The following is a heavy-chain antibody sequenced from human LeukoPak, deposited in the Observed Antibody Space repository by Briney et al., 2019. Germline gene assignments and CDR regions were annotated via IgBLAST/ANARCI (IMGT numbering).Heavy chain of an antibody. CDR2: IYYSGST. CDR3: ARFRAHSSEDAFDI. J-gene: IGHJ3*02. CDR1: GGSISSGGYY. Sequence: PSQTLSLTCTVSGGSISSGGYYWSWIRQPPGKGLEWIGYIYYSGSTNYNPSLKSRVTISVDTSKNQFSLKLSSVTAADTAVYYCARFRAHSSEDAFDIWGQGTMVTVSS. V-gene: IGHV4-61*08. D-gene: IGHD6-19*01.